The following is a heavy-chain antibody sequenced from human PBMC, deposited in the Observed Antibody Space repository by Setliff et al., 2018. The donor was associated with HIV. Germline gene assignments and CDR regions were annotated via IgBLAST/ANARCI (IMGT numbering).Heavy chain of an antibody. V-gene: IGHV4-4*09. CDR2: IYISGTT. D-gene: IGHD2-15*01. Sequence: SETLSLTCTVSGGSISTSYWNWIRQPPVKGLEWIAYIYISGTTNYNPSLKSRVTISLDTSRIQFSLKLGSVTAADTAMYYCAREHCSGGSFNGFDIWGQGTMVTVSS. CDR1: GGSISTSY. J-gene: IGHJ3*02. CDR3: AREHCSGGSFNGFDI.